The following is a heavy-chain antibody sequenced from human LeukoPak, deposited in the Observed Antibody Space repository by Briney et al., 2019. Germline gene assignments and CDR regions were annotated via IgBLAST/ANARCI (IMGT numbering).Heavy chain of an antibody. Sequence: SVKVSCKASGGTFSSYAISWVRQAPRQGLEWMGGIIPIFGTANYAQKFQGRVTITADESTSTANMELSSLRSEDTAVYYCASCIAAAYKWFDPWGQGTLVTVSS. CDR3: ASCIAAAYKWFDP. D-gene: IGHD6-13*01. V-gene: IGHV1-69*13. J-gene: IGHJ5*02. CDR1: GGTFSSYA. CDR2: IIPIFGTA.